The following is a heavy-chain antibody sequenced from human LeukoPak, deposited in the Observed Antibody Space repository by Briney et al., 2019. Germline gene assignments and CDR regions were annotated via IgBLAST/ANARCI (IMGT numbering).Heavy chain of an antibody. J-gene: IGHJ4*02. Sequence: SETLSLTCTVSGGSISSHYWSWIRQPPGKGLEWIGYIYYSGSTNYNPSLKSRVTISVDTSKNQFSLKLSSVTAADTAVYYCARRSGTSGAARPLDYWGQGTLVTVSS. D-gene: IGHD6-6*01. CDR1: GGSISSHY. CDR2: IYYSGST. CDR3: ARRSGTSGAARPLDY. V-gene: IGHV4-59*11.